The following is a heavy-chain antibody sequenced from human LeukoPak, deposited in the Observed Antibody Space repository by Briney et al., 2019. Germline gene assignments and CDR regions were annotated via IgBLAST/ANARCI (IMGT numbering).Heavy chain of an antibody. D-gene: IGHD6-19*01. CDR3: AREVAFSSGWYLTYYFDY. CDR1: GYTFTSYA. V-gene: IGHV1-2*02. CDR2: INPNSGGT. J-gene: IGHJ4*02. Sequence: ASVKVSCKASGYTFTSYAMNWVRQAPGQGLEWMGWINPNSGGTNYAQKFQGRVTMTRDTSISTAYMELSRLRSDDTAVYYCAREVAFSSGWYLTYYFDYWGQGTLVTVSS.